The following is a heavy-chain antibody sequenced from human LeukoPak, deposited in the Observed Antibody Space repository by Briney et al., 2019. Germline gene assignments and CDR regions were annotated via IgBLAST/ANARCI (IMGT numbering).Heavy chain of an antibody. D-gene: IGHD2-21*02. J-gene: IGHJ1*01. V-gene: IGHV3-33*06. CDR1: GFTFSSYG. Sequence: HPGRSLRLSCAASGFTFSSYGMHWVRQAPGKGLEWVAVIWYDGRNKYYADSVKGRFSISRDNSKNTLYLQMNSLRAEDTAVYYCAKEYEAYCGCDCYSHFQDWGQGTLVTVSS. CDR3: AKEYEAYCGCDCYSHFQD. CDR2: IWYDGRNK.